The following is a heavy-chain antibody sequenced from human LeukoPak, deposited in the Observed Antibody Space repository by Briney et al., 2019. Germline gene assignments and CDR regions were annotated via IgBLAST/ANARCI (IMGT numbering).Heavy chain of an antibody. CDR1: GGSIGSYY. CDR2: IYYSGST. D-gene: IGHD5-24*01. J-gene: IGHJ4*02. V-gene: IGHV4-59*05. CDR3: ARHGVEMATIIHFDY. Sequence: SETLSLTCIVSGGSIGSYYWSWIRQLPGKGLEWLGSIYYSGSTYYNPSLKSRVTISVDTSKNQFSLKLSSVTAADTAVYYCARHGVEMATIIHFDYWGQGTLVTVSS.